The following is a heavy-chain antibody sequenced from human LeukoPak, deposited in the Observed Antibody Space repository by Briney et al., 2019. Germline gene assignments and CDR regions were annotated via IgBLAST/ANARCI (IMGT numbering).Heavy chain of an antibody. V-gene: IGHV3-20*04. CDR1: GFTFDNYG. CDR2: INWNGGST. D-gene: IGHD4-17*01. Sequence: GGSLRLSCAASGFTFDNYGMTWVRHVPGKGLEWVSGINWNGGSTGYADSVKGRFTISRDNAKNSLYLQMNSLRAEDTALYYCARSNRVYGDYLLRAFDIWGQGTMVTVSS. CDR3: ARSNRVYGDYLLRAFDI. J-gene: IGHJ3*02.